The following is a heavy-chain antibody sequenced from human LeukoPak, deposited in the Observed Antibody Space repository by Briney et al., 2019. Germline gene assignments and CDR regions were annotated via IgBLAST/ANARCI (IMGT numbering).Heavy chain of an antibody. CDR1: AGSISSYY. CDR3: ARRHHYSYFMDV. V-gene: IGHV4-4*09. CDR2: IFPSGSA. Sequence: PSETLSLNCTVSAGSISSYYWTWIGQPPGKGLEWIGYIFPSGSANYNPSLKTRVTISVDTSKNQFSLRLTSVTAADTAVYYCARRHHYSYFMDVWGKGTTVTVSS. J-gene: IGHJ6*03.